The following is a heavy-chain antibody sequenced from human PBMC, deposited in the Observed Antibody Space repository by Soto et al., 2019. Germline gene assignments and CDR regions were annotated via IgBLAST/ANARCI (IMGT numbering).Heavy chain of an antibody. J-gene: IGHJ4*02. CDR2: IYYSGST. CDR1: GGSISSYY. Sequence: QVQLQESGPGLVKPSETLSLTCTVSGGSISSYYWSWIRQPPGKGLEWIGYIYYSGSTNYNPSLNSRVTISVDTPKNQFSLKVSSVTAADTAVYYCARRWGTSFDFWGQGTLVTVSS. V-gene: IGHV4-59*01. CDR3: ARRWGTSFDF. D-gene: IGHD7-27*01.